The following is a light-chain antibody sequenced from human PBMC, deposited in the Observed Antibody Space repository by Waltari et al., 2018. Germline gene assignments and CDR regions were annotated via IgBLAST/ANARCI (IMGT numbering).Light chain of an antibody. J-gene: IGLJ2*01. V-gene: IGLV3-21*02. CDR3: QVWHSTSDHRVV. CDR2: GDS. Sequence: SYVLTQAPSVSVAPGQTARVTCWGNNIGSKTVHWYQQKPGQAPVLVVSGDSDRPSGIPERFSGSNSGNTATLTISRVEAGDEADYYCQVWHSTSDHRVVFGGGTKLTV. CDR1: NIGSKT.